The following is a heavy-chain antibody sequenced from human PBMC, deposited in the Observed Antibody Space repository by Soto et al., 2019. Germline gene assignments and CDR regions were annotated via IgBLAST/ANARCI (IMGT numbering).Heavy chain of an antibody. V-gene: IGHV3-9*01. Sequence: GGSLRLSCAASGFNFDDYAMHWVRQVPGKGLEWVAGLNWNSGVIDYGDSVRGRFTISGDNAKKSLYLQMNSLRVEDTALYYCAKEFEKASMGYYFDFWGQGALVTVSS. D-gene: IGHD2-8*01. CDR2: LNWNSGVI. CDR1: GFNFDDYA. CDR3: AKEFEKASMGYYFDF. J-gene: IGHJ4*02.